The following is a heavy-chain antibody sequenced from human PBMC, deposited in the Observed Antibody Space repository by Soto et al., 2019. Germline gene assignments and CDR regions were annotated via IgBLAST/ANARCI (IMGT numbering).Heavy chain of an antibody. CDR3: ARTFGYGFWSGSPFYAMNV. CDR1: AYSISSGNW. V-gene: IGHV4-28*01. D-gene: IGHD3-3*01. CDR2: IYYNGTT. Sequence: QVQLQESGPGLVKPADTLSLTCAVSAYSISSGNWWGWIRQPPGKGLEWIGYIYYNGTTYYNPSLKSRVTLSVDTSKNQFSLKVRSLTAVDTAVYYCARTFGYGFWSGSPFYAMNVWGQGTTVIVSS. J-gene: IGHJ6*02.